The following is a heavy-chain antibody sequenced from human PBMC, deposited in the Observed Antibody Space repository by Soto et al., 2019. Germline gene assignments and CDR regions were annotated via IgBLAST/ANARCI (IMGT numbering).Heavy chain of an antibody. CDR1: GYGFTTYG. CDR2: ISAHNGNT. CDR3: ARGRYGDY. J-gene: IGHJ4*02. D-gene: IGHD1-1*01. V-gene: IGHV1-18*01. Sequence: QVHLVQSGAEVKKPGASVKVSCKGSGYGFTTYGITWVRQAPGQGLEWLACISAHNGNTNYAQKLQGRVTVTRDTSTSTAYMELRSLRSDDTAVYYCARGRYGDYWGQGALVTGSS.